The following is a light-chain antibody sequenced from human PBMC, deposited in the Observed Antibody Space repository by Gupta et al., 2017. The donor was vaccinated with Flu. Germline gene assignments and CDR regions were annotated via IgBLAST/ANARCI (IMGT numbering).Light chain of an antibody. CDR1: QGIGNA. J-gene: IGKJ4*01. Sequence: PASLSASVGERATITCRASQGIGNALGWYQQKPGKAPMRLIYGASTWESGVPSRFSGSGSGTEFTFTISSLQPEDFATFYCQQYKAYPFTFGGGTMVEIK. V-gene: IGKV1-17*01. CDR3: QQYKAYPFT. CDR2: GAS.